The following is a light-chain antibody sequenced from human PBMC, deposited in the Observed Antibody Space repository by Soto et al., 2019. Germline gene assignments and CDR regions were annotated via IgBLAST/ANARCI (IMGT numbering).Light chain of an antibody. CDR2: GAS. V-gene: IGKV3-20*01. CDR1: QSVSSSY. CDR3: QQYGSSPLFT. J-gene: IGKJ3*01. Sequence: EIVLTQSPGTLSWSPGERATLSCRASQSVSSSYLAWYQQQPGQAPRLLIYGASSRATGIPDRCSGSGSVTDFTLTISRLEPEAFAVYYCQQYGSSPLFTFGPGTKGDIK.